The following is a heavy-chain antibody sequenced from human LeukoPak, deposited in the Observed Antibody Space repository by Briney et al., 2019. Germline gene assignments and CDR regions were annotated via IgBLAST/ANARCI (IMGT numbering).Heavy chain of an antibody. J-gene: IGHJ4*02. CDR1: GGSISSYY. Sequence: SETLSLTCTVSGGSISSYYWSWIRQPPGKGLEWIGYIYYSGSTNYNPSLKSRVTISVDTSKNQFSLKLSSVTAADTAVYYCARGLDTAMTPGVYFDYWGQGTLVTVSS. V-gene: IGHV4-59*01. CDR3: ARGLDTAMTPGVYFDY. CDR2: IYYSGST. D-gene: IGHD5-18*01.